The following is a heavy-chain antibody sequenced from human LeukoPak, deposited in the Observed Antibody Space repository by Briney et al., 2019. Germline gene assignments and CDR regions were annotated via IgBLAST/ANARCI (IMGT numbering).Heavy chain of an antibody. CDR3: ARERGRGRDSPWFDY. Sequence: GGSLRLSCAASGFIVSGDFMSWVRQAPGKGLARVSVIYSDGSTYYADSVKGRFTISRDNSKNTLDLQMTGLRAEDTAVYYCARERGRGRDSPWFDYWGQGTLVTVSS. D-gene: IGHD1-26*01. J-gene: IGHJ4*02. CDR2: IYSDGST. V-gene: IGHV3-53*01. CDR1: GFIVSGDF.